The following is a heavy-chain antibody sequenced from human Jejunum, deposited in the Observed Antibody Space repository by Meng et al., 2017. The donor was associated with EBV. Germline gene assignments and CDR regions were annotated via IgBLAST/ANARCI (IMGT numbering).Heavy chain of an antibody. Sequence: QLPQSGPGLVKPSQTLSLTCAISGDSVSSDGAAWNWIRQSPSRGLEWLGRTFYRSRWFYDYAPSVKSRITINSDTSKNQFSLHLDSVTPEDTAVYYCARDGPQSLSSFDYWGQGTLVTVSS. D-gene: IGHD6-6*01. CDR1: GDSVSSDGAA. V-gene: IGHV6-1*01. J-gene: IGHJ4*02. CDR2: TFYRSRWFY. CDR3: ARDGPQSLSSFDY.